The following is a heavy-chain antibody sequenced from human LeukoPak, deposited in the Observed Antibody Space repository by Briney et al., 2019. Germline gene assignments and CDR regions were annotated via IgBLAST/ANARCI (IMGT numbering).Heavy chain of an antibody. J-gene: IGHJ4*02. D-gene: IGHD6-19*01. CDR3: ARDNGGSGWVY. V-gene: IGHV1-69*04. CDR1: GGTFNNYA. Sequence: SVKVSCKASGGTFNNYAISWVRQAPGQGLEWMGRIIPVLGVGNYAQKFRGRVTISADKSTNTAYMELSSLTSDDTAVYYCARDNGGSGWVYWGQGTLVTVSS. CDR2: IIPVLGVG.